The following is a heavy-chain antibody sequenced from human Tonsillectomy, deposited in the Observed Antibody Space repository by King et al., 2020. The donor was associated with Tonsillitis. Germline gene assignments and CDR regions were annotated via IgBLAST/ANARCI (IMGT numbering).Heavy chain of an antibody. J-gene: IGHJ4*02. CDR1: GFTFRSYA. CDR3: ARGFYDGRGYLAY. D-gene: IGHD3-22*01. CDR2: ISTDGIIK. V-gene: IGHV3-30*09. Sequence: VQLVESGGGVVQPGRSLRLSCAASGFTFRSYAMHWVRQAPGKGLEWVAVISTDGIIKYYADSVKGRFAISRDNSKNTLYLQMNSLRAEDTAVYYCARGFYDGRGYLAYWGQGTLVTVSS.